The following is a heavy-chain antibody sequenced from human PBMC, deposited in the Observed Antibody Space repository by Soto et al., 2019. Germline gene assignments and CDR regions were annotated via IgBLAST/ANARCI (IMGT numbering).Heavy chain of an antibody. Sequence: QVQLVESGGVVVQPGRSLRLSCAASGFTFSSYAMHWVRQAPGKGLEWVAVISYDGSNKYYADSVKGRFTISRDNSKNTLYLQMNSLRAEDTAVYYCARVAYSGRYRPNWFDPWGQGTLVTVSS. J-gene: IGHJ5*02. CDR3: ARVAYSGRYRPNWFDP. V-gene: IGHV3-30-3*01. CDR1: GFTFSSYA. CDR2: ISYDGSNK. D-gene: IGHD1-26*01.